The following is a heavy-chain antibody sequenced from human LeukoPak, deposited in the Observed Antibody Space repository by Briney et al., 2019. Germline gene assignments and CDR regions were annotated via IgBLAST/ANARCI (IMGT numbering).Heavy chain of an antibody. CDR3: ARGDCSSTSCYAPALNY. D-gene: IGHD2-2*01. V-gene: IGHV1-18*01. Sequence: ASVKVSCRASGYTFTSYGISWVRQAPGQGLEWMGWISAYNGNTNYAQKLQGRVTMTRDTSISTAYMELSRLRSDDTAVYYCARGDCSSTSCYAPALNYWGQGTLVTVSS. CDR2: ISAYNGNT. CDR1: GYTFTSYG. J-gene: IGHJ4*02.